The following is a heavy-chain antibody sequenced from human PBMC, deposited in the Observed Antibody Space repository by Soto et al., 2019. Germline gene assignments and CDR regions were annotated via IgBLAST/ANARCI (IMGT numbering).Heavy chain of an antibody. CDR3: AKNQYYYGSGPDY. CDR1: GFTFSSYA. D-gene: IGHD3-10*01. CDR2: ISGSGGST. Sequence: EVQLLESGGGLVQPGGSLRLSCAASGFTFSSYAMSWVRQAPGKGLEWVSAISGSGGSTYYADSVKGRFTISRDNPKNTLYLQMNSLRAEDTAVYYCAKNQYYYGSGPDYWGQGTLVTVSS. J-gene: IGHJ4*02. V-gene: IGHV3-23*01.